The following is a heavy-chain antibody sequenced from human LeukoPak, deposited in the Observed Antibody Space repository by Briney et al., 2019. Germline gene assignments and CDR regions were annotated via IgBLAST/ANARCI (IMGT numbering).Heavy chain of an antibody. Sequence: SETLSLTCTVSGGSISSYYWSWIRQPPGKGLEWSGYIYYSGSTNYNPSLKSRVTISVGTSKNQFSLKLSSVTAADTAVYYCASRPRSVSRAVAATGWYFDLWGRGTLVTVSS. D-gene: IGHD6-19*01. J-gene: IGHJ2*01. CDR3: ASRPRSVSRAVAATGWYFDL. CDR2: IYYSGST. V-gene: IGHV4-59*08. CDR1: GGSISSYY.